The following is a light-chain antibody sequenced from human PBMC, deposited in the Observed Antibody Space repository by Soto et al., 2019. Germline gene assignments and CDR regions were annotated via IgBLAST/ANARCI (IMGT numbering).Light chain of an antibody. J-gene: IGLJ2*01. Sequence: QSVLTQPPSVSAAPGQRVTISCSGSSSNIERNYVSWYQQFPGTAPKLLIYDDYKRPSEIPDRFSGSKSATSATLGIAGLQTGDEADYYCGTWDSSLSAGVFGGGTKVTVL. CDR3: GTWDSSLSAGV. CDR2: DDY. CDR1: SSNIERNY. V-gene: IGLV1-51*01.